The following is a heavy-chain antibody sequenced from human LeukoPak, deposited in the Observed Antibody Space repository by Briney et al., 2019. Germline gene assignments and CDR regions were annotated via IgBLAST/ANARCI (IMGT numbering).Heavy chain of an antibody. V-gene: IGHV3-64*01. CDR1: GFTFTNYA. Sequence: GGSLRLSCAASGFTFTNYAMHWVRQAPGKGLEHVSAISTDGGITYYANSVKGRFTISRDNSKNTLYLQMNSLRAEDTAVYYCAKAYRPDYGENWFDPWGQGTLVTVSS. D-gene: IGHD4-17*01. J-gene: IGHJ5*02. CDR3: AKAYRPDYGENWFDP. CDR2: ISTDGGIT.